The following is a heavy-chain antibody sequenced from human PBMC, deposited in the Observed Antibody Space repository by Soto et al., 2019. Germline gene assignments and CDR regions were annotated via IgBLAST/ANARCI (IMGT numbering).Heavy chain of an antibody. CDR2: LDGAGGST. D-gene: IGHD3-10*01. CDR1: GFTFSDFA. CDR3: AAPRDEYGSGVSWFTYGMDI. Sequence: PGGSLRLSCLASGFTFSDFAMTWVRHVPGGGLEWVASLDGAGGSTYYAESVRGRFSISRDNSQNTLFWQMKRLTVDDTAIYYCAAPRDEYGSGVSWFTYGMDIWGQGTTVTVSS. J-gene: IGHJ6*02. V-gene: IGHV3-23*01.